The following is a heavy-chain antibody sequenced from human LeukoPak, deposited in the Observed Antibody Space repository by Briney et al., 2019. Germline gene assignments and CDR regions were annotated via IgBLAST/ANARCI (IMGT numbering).Heavy chain of an antibody. CDR1: GFTFSGYS. CDR2: ISSSSTYI. D-gene: IGHD6-6*01. Sequence: AGGSLRLSCAASGFTFSGYSMNWVCQAPGKGLEWVSSISSSSTYIYYADSVKGRFTISRDNAKNSLYLQMNSLRAEDTAVYYCARDPWGSSSYWGQGILVTVSS. J-gene: IGHJ4*02. V-gene: IGHV3-21*01. CDR3: ARDPWGSSSY.